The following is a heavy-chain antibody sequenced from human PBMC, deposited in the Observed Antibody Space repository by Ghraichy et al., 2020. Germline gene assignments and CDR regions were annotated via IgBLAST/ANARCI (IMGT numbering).Heavy chain of an antibody. V-gene: IGHV3-7*01. D-gene: IGHD1-26*01. CDR3: AKEKWEVTSKTYFES. CDR2: IRQDGDDT. CDR1: GFTFSYYW. J-gene: IGHJ4*02. Sequence: GGSLRLSCAGSGFTFSYYWMTWVRQAPGKRLEWVANIRQDGDDTNYVDSVKGRFTISRDNGKNSVYLQMNSLRAEDTAVYYCAKEKWEVTSKTYFESWGQGTPVTVSS.